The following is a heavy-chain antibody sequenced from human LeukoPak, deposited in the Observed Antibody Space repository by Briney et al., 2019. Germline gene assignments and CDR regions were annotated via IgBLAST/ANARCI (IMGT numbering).Heavy chain of an antibody. CDR1: GYSFINYW. J-gene: IGHJ5*02. CDR2: IYPGDSDT. CDR3: ARSPTYYYDSSGLRVWFDP. V-gene: IGHV5-51*01. Sequence: PGESLKISCKGSGYSFINYWIGWVRQMPGKGQEWMGIIYPGDSDTRYSPSFQGQVTISADKSISTAYLQWSSLKASDTAMYYCARSPTYYYDSSGLRVWFDPWGQGTLVTVSS. D-gene: IGHD3-22*01.